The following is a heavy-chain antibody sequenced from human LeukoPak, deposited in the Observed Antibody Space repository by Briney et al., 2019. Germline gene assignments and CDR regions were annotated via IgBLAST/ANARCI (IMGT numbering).Heavy chain of an antibody. V-gene: IGHV1-8*03. CDR2: MNPNSGNT. J-gene: IGHJ6*03. CDR3: ARGFRSSSWYYYYYYMDV. Sequence: GASVKVSCKASGYTFTSYDINWVRRATGQGLEWMGWMNPNSGNTGYAQKFQGRVTITRNTSISTTYMELSSLRSEDTAVYYCARGFRSSSWYYYYYYMDVWGKGTTVTVSS. D-gene: IGHD6-13*01. CDR1: GYTFTSYD.